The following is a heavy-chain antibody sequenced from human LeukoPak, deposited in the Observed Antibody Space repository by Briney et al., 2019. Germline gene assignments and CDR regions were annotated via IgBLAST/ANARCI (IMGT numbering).Heavy chain of an antibody. J-gene: IGHJ3*02. Sequence: PSETLSLTCTVSGVSISSYHWSWIRQPPGKGLEWIGYIYYSGSTNYNPSLMSRVTISVDTSKNQFSLKLSSVTAADTAVYYSARHHSGLFAFEIWGQGTMITVSS. CDR1: GVSISSYH. CDR3: ARHHSGLFAFEI. D-gene: IGHD5-12*01. CDR2: IYYSGST. V-gene: IGHV4-59*08.